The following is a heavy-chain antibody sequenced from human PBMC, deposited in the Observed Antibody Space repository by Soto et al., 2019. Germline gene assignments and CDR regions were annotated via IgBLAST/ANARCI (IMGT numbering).Heavy chain of an antibody. J-gene: IGHJ6*02. Sequence: ASVKVSCKASGYTFTSYAMHWVRQAPGQRLEWMGWINAGNGNTKYSQKFQGRVTITRDTSASTAYMELSSLRSEDTAVYYCARGGEYYYDSSGYLVPLDDYYYYGMDVWGQGTTVTVSS. CDR3: ARGGEYYYDSSGYLVPLDDYYYYGMDV. CDR1: GYTFTSYA. V-gene: IGHV1-3*01. CDR2: INAGNGNT. D-gene: IGHD3-22*01.